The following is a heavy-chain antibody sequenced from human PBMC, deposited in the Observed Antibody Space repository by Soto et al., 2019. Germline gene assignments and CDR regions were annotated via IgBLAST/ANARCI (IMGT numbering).Heavy chain of an antibody. V-gene: IGHV3-15*01. Sequence: EVQLVESGGGLVKPGGSLRLSCAASGFTFSNAWMSWVRQAPGGGLEWVGRIKRNIDGGTTDYAAPVKGRFAISRDDSNSILYREMNSLRSEDTAVYYCTTVDAVVLNWGQGLLVTVSS. D-gene: IGHD6-19*01. CDR1: GFTFSNAW. CDR3: TTVDAVVLN. CDR2: IKRNIDGGTT. J-gene: IGHJ4*02.